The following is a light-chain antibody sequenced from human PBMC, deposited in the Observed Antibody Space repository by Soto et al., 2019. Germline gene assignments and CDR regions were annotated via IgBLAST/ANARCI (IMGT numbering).Light chain of an antibody. J-gene: IGLJ2*01. V-gene: IGLV2-14*01. Sequence: QSVLTQPASASGYPGQSITISCTGTSSDVGGYNYVSWYQQHPGKAPKLMIYDVSNRPSGVSNRFSGSKSGNTASLTISGLQAEDEADYYCSSYTSSSTLDVVFGGGTKLTVL. CDR3: SSYTSSSTLDVV. CDR1: SSDVGGYNY. CDR2: DVS.